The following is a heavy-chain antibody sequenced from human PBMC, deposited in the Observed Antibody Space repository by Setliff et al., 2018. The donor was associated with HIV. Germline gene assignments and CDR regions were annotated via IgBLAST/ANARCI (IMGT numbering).Heavy chain of an antibody. CDR1: GFTFSNYA. CDR2: ASDDGKNI. D-gene: IGHD6-25*01. V-gene: IGHV3-30*18. Sequence: GGSLRLSCAASGFTFSNYAVHWVRQAPGKGLEWVAVASDDGKNIYYADSVKGRFTVSRDNSKNTLYLQMNSLRAEDTAIYYCAKDYTGSGRFFDYWGQGTLVTVSS. CDR3: AKDYTGSGRFFDY. J-gene: IGHJ4*02.